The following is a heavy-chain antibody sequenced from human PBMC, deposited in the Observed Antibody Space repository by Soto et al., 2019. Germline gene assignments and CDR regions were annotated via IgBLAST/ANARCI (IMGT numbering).Heavy chain of an antibody. CDR3: ARDPGRYYYMDV. CDR1: GGSISSGVYY. CDR2: IYYSGST. J-gene: IGHJ6*03. V-gene: IGHV4-31*03. Sequence: TLSLTCTVSGGSISSGVYYWSWIRQHPGKDLEWIGYIYYSGSTYYNPSLKSRVTISVDTSKNQFSLKLSSVTAADTAVYHCARDPGRYYYMDVWGKGTTVTVSS.